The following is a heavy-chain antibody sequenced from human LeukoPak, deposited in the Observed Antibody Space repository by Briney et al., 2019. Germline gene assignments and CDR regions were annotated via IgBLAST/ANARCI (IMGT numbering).Heavy chain of an antibody. CDR3: ARLVRGDDYYDY. J-gene: IGHJ4*02. D-gene: IGHD5-24*01. CDR2: ISAYNGNT. CDR1: NYTFTNYG. Sequence: GASVKVSCKASNYTFTNYGISWVRQAPGQGLEWMGWISAYNGNTNYAQTLQGRVTMTTDTSTSTAYMELRSLRSDDTAVYYCARLVRGDDYYDYWGQGTLVTVSS. V-gene: IGHV1-18*01.